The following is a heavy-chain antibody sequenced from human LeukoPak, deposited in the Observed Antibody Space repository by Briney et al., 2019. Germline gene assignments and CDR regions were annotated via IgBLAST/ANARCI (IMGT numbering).Heavy chain of an antibody. V-gene: IGHV1-69*13. CDR2: IIPIFGTA. J-gene: IGHJ4*02. CDR3: ARGRLYCSGGSCSTGPDY. D-gene: IGHD2-15*01. Sequence: SVKVSCKASGGTFSSYAISWARQAPGQGLEWMGGIIPIFGTANYAQKFQGRVTITADESTSTAYMELSSLRSEDTAVYYCARGRLYCSGGSCSTGPDYWGQGTLVTVSS. CDR1: GGTFSSYA.